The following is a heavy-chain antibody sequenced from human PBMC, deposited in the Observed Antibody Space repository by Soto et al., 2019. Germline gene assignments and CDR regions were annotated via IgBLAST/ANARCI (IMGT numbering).Heavy chain of an antibody. J-gene: IGHJ6*02. V-gene: IGHV3-48*02. Sequence: PGGSLRLSCAASGFTFSGYSMNWVRQAPGKGLEWVSYISSSSSTIYYADSVKGRFTISRDNAKNSLYLQMNSLRDEDTAVYYCARVVGNDFWSGYPQDYYYYGMDVWGQGTTVTVSS. CDR3: ARVVGNDFWSGYPQDYYYYGMDV. CDR2: ISSSSSTI. CDR1: GFTFSGYS. D-gene: IGHD3-3*01.